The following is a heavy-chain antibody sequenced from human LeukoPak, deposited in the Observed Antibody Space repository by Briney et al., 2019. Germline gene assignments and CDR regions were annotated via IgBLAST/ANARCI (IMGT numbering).Heavy chain of an antibody. Sequence: PGGSLRVSRAASGFTFSSFAMSWVRQAPGKGLEWVSGISDSGGRTYYADSVKGRFTISRDNSKNTLSLQMNSLRAEDTAVYYCAKTVFGYWGQGTLVTVSS. J-gene: IGHJ4*02. CDR1: GFTFSSFA. CDR3: AKTVFGY. V-gene: IGHV3-23*01. CDR2: ISDSGGRT.